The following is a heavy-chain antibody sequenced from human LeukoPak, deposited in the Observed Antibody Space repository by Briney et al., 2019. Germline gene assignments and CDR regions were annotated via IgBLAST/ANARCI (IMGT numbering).Heavy chain of an antibody. CDR3: ARQRVVGATFDY. D-gene: IGHD1-26*01. V-gene: IGHV4-34*01. CDR2: INHSGST. Sequence: KPSETLSLTCAVHGGSFSGYYWSWIRQPPGKGLEWIGEINHSGSTNYNPSLKSRVTISVDTSKNQFSLKLSSVTAADTAVYYCARQRVVGATFDYWGQGTLVTVSS. CDR1: GGSFSGYY. J-gene: IGHJ4*02.